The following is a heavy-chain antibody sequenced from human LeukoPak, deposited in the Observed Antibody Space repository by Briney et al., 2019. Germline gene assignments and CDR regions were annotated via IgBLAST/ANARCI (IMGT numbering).Heavy chain of an antibody. CDR1: GFTFSSYA. Sequence: PGGSLRLSCAASGFTFSSYAMSWVRQAPGKGLEWVSAISGSGGSTYYADSVKGRFTISRDNSKNTLYLQMNSLRAEDTAVYYCVKKGRIVVVSAAIRYYYYYMDVWGKGTTVTVSS. J-gene: IGHJ6*03. D-gene: IGHD2-2*02. CDR2: ISGSGGST. V-gene: IGHV3-23*01. CDR3: VKKGRIVVVSAAIRYYYYYMDV.